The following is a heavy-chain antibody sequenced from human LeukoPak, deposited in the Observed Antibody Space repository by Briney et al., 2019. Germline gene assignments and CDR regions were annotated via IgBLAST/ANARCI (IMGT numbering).Heavy chain of an antibody. CDR1: GFTFSSYA. J-gene: IGHJ3*02. Sequence: GGSLRLSCAASGFTFSSYAMSWVRQAPGKGLEWVSAISGSGGSTYYADSVKGRFTISRDNSKNSLYLQMDSLRDEDTAVYYCARDLSGRYAFDIWGQGTMVTVSS. CDR2: ISGSGGST. V-gene: IGHV3-23*01. D-gene: IGHD3-10*01. CDR3: ARDLSGRYAFDI.